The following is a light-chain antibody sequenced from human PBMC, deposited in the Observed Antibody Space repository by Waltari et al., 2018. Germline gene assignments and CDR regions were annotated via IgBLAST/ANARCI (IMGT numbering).Light chain of an antibody. J-gene: IGKJ3*01. CDR1: HSVGSH. V-gene: IGKV3-11*01. CDR3: QQRSNWPGT. Sequence: ENVLTQSPATLSLSPVERATLSCRASHSVGSHLAWYQQKPGQAPRLLIYDASNRATGIPARFSGSGSETDFTLTISGVEPEDFAVYYCQQRSNWPGTFGPGTKVDIK. CDR2: DAS.